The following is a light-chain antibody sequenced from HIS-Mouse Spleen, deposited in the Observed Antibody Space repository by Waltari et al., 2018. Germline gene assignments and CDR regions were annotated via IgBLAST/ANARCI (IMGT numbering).Light chain of an antibody. J-gene: IGLJ3*02. CDR1: SSNIGSNY. V-gene: IGLV1-47*01. CDR3: AAWDDSLSGPV. Sequence: QSVLTQPPSASGTPGQRVTISCSGSSSNIGSNYVYCYQQLPGTAPKLLVYRHTTGPSGLPDPFSGSQSGTSASLAISGLRSEDEADYYCAAWDDSLSGPVFGGGTKLTVL. CDR2: RHT.